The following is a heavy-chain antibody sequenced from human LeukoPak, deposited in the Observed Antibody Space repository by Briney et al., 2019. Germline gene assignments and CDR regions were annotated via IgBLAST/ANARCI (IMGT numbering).Heavy chain of an antibody. V-gene: IGHV5-51*01. J-gene: IGHJ1*01. CDR3: XRPXEXDLAGYLQH. CDR2: VYPADSDI. CDR1: GYSFTSYY. Sequence: GESLKISCQGSGYSFTSYYIAWVRQRPGQGLEWMGIVYPADSDITYSPSVKGQVTISVDKSLKTAYLQWRNLKASDTAIYSCXRPXEXDLAGYLQHXGQGTPVTVSS.